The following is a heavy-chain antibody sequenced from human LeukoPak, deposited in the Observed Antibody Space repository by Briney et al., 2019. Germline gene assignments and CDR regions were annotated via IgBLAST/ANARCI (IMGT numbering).Heavy chain of an antibody. V-gene: IGHV3-21*01. D-gene: IGHD5-24*01. CDR3: ARDGMATTSRDPYYFDY. Sequence: PGGSLRLSCAASGFTFSSYSMNWVRQAPGKGLEWVSSITSSGTYMYYADSVKGRFTISRDNAKNSLYLQMNSLRADDTAVYYCARDGMATTSRDPYYFDYWGQGTLVTVSS. CDR2: ITSSGTYM. CDR1: GFTFSSYS. J-gene: IGHJ4*02.